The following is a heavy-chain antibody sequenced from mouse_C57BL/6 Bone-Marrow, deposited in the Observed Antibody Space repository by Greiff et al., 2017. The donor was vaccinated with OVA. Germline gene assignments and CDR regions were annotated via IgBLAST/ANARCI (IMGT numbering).Heavy chain of an antibody. CDR3: AREREDVDAIDY. CDR1: GFTFSSYG. V-gene: IGHV5-6*01. J-gene: IGHJ4*01. CDR2: ISSGGSYT. Sequence: VQLKESGGDLVKPGGSLKLSCAASGFTFSSYGMSWVRQTPDKRLEWVANISSGGSYTYYPDSVKGRFTIPRDNAKNTLYLQMSSLKSEDTAMYYCAREREDVDAIDYWGQGTSVTVSS.